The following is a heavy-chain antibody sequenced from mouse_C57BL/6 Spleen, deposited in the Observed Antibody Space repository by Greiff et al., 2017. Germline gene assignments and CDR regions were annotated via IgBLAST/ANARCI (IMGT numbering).Heavy chain of an antibody. D-gene: IGHD4-1*01. V-gene: IGHV7-1*01. Sequence: EVMLVESGGGLVQSGRSLRLSCATSGFTFSDFYMEWVRQAPGKGLEWIAASRNKANDYTTEYSASVKGRFIVSRDTSQSILYLQMNALRAEDTAIYYCARDRYLGAMDYWGQGTSVTVSS. CDR3: ARDRYLGAMDY. CDR1: GFTFSDFY. CDR2: SRNKANDYTT. J-gene: IGHJ4*01.